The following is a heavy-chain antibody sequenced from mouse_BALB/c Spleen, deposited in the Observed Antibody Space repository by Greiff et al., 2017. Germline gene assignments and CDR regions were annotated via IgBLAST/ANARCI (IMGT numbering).Heavy chain of an antibody. CDR2: ISSGGSYT. Sequence: EVQGVESGGDLVKPGGSLKLSCATSGFTFSSYGMSWVRQTPDKRLEWVATISSGGSYTYYPDSVKGRFTISRDNAKNTLYLQMSSLKSEDTAMYYCAKHYYGYDGYFDYWGQGTTLTVSS. CDR3: AKHYYGYDGYFDY. D-gene: IGHD2-2*01. CDR1: GFTFSSYG. J-gene: IGHJ2*01. V-gene: IGHV5-6*01.